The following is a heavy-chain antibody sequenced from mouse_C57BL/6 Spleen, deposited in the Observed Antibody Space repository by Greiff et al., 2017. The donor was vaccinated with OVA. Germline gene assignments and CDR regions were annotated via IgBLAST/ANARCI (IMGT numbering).Heavy chain of an antibody. CDR3: TGLLWANEGFAD. CDR2: IRNKANNHAT. Sequence: EVKVEESGGGLVQPGGSMKLSCAASGFTFSDAWMDWVRQSPEKGLEWVAEIRNKANNHATYYAESVKGRFTISRDDSKRSVYLQMNSLRAEDTGIYYFTGLLWANEGFADWGQGTLVTVSA. D-gene: IGHD2-1*01. CDR1: GFTFSDAW. J-gene: IGHJ3*01. V-gene: IGHV6-6*01.